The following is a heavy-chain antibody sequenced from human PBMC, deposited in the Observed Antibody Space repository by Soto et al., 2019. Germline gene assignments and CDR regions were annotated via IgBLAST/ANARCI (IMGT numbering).Heavy chain of an antibody. CDR3: ARQVVTGYWYFDL. J-gene: IGHJ2*01. CDR2: VHNSGST. CDR1: GGSITSHY. Sequence: QVQLQESGPGLVKPSETLSLTCTVSGGSITSHYWTWFRQPPGKGLEWIGNVHNSGSTNYNPSLTSRVTLSADTAENQFSLKLSSVTAADTAVYWCARQVVTGYWYFDLWGRGTLVTVSS. V-gene: IGHV4-59*08. D-gene: IGHD2-15*01.